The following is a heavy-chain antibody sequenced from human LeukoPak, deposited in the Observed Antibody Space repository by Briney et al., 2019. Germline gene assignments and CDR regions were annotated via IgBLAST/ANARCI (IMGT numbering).Heavy chain of an antibody. D-gene: IGHD3-10*01. V-gene: IGHV3-21*01. Sequence: PGGSLRLSCAASGFTFSSYSMNWVRQAPGKGLEWVSSISSSSSYIYYADSVKGRFTISRDNAKNSLYLQMNSLRAEDTAVYYCARDVGKYNRVFDYWGQGTLVTVSS. J-gene: IGHJ4*02. CDR3: ARDVGKYNRVFDY. CDR1: GFTFSSYS. CDR2: ISSSSSYI.